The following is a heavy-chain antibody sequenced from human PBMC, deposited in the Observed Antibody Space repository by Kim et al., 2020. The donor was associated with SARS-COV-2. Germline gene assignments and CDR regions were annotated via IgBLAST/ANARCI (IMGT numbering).Heavy chain of an antibody. CDR3: AKPPRVGAAARKPKTGPYYFDY. V-gene: IGHV3-30*18. J-gene: IGHJ4*02. D-gene: IGHD6-13*01. CDR2: ISYDGSNN. CDR1: GFTFSSYG. Sequence: GGSLRLSCAASGFTFSSYGMHWVRQAPGKGLEWVAVISYDGSNNYYADSVKGRFTISRDNSKNTLYLQMNSLRAEDTAVYYCAKPPRVGAAARKPKTGPYYFDYWGQGALVTVSP.